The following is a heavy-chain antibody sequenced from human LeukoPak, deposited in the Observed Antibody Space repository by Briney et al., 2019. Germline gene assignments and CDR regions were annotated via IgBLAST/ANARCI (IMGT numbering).Heavy chain of an antibody. CDR3: AKHVGDNQDGHYYDY. Sequence: PGGSLRLSCAASGFTFSTDAMSWVCQAPGKGLEWVSAISSSGRYTYYADSVKGRFTISRDNSKNTLYLQMNSLRAEDTAVYYCAKHVGDNQDGHYYDYWGQGTLVTVSS. J-gene: IGHJ4*02. D-gene: IGHD1-1*01. CDR2: ISSSGRYT. CDR1: GFTFSTDA. V-gene: IGHV3-23*01.